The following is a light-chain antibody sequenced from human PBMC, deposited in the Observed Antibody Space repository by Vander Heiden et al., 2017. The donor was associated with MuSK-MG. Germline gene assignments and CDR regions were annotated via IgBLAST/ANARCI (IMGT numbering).Light chain of an antibody. CDR3: RQTFSTPRT. CDR1: QRVSTY. J-gene: IGKJ1*01. CDR2: AAS. Sequence: DIQMIQSPSSLSASVGDRVTITCRASQRVSTYLNWYQQKPGKAPKLLIYAASSLQSGVPSRFSGSGSGTDFTLTISGLQFEDSATYYCRQTFSTPRTFGQGTKVEIK. V-gene: IGKV1-39*01.